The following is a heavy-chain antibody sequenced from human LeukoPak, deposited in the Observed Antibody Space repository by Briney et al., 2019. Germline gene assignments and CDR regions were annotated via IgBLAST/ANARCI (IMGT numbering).Heavy chain of an antibody. D-gene: IGHD3-10*01. CDR2: ISSSSSTI. Sequence: GGSLRLSCAASGFTLSGYSMIWVRQAPGKGLEWVSYISSSSSTIYYADSVKGRSIISRDNAKNSLYLQMNSLRAEDTAVYYCASFYGSGINYFDYWGQGTLVTVSS. CDR3: ASFYGSGINYFDY. J-gene: IGHJ4*02. V-gene: IGHV3-48*01. CDR1: GFTLSGYS.